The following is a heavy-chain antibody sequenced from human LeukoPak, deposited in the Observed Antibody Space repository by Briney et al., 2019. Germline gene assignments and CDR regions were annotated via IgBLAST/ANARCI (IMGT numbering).Heavy chain of an antibody. J-gene: IGHJ4*02. D-gene: IGHD3-10*01. CDR1: GGSISSYY. CDR3: ARDYYGSGGGFDY. V-gene: IGHV4-59*01. CDR2: IYYSGST. Sequence: SETLSLTCTVSGGSISSYYWSWIRQPPGKGLEWVGYIYYSGSTNYNPSLKSRVTISVDTSKNQFSLKLSSVTAAHTPVYYCARDYYGSGGGFDYWGQGTLVSVSS.